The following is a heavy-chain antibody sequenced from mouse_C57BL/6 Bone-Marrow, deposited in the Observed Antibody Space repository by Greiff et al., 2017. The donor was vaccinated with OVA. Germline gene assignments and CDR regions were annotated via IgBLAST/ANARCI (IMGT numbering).Heavy chain of an antibody. CDR3: AKRGIYYDYDDAMDY. CDR2: IWRGGST. CDR1: GFSFTSYG. D-gene: IGHD2-4*01. Sequence: QVQLQQSGPGLVQPSQSLSITCTVSGFSFTSYGVHWVRQSPGKGLEWLGVIWRGGSTDYNAAFMSRLSITKDNSKSQVFFKMNSLQADDTAIYYCAKRGIYYDYDDAMDYWGQGTSVTVSS. V-gene: IGHV2-5*01. J-gene: IGHJ4*01.